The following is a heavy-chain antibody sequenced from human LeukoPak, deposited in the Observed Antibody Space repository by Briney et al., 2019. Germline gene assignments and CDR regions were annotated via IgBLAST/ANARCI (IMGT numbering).Heavy chain of an antibody. CDR2: INPNSGGT. CDR3: ARDLVAAASYYYYGMDV. D-gene: IGHD6-19*01. Sequence: ASVTVSCKASGYTFTGYYMHWVRQAPGQELEWMGWINPNSGGTNYAQKFQGRVTMTRDTSISTAYMELSRLRSDDTAVYYCARDLVAAASYYYYGMDVWGQGTTVTVSS. J-gene: IGHJ6*02. CDR1: GYTFTGYY. V-gene: IGHV1-2*02.